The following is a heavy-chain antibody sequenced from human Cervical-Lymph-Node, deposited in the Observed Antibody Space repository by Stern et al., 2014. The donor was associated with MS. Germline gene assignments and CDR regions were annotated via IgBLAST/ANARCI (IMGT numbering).Heavy chain of an antibody. D-gene: IGHD2-15*01. CDR3: ARAAVLVAATPRFDY. J-gene: IGHJ4*02. CDR1: GGTFRSYA. Sequence: VQLLQSGAEVKKPGSSGKVSCKASGGTFRSYAISWVRQAPGQGLEWMGGIIPIFGTANYAQKVQGRVTITADESTSTAYMELSSLRSEDAAVYYCARAAVLVAATPRFDYWGQGTLVTVSS. V-gene: IGHV1-69*01. CDR2: IIPIFGTA.